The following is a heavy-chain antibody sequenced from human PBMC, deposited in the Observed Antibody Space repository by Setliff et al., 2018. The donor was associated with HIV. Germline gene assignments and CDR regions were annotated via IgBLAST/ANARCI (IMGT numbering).Heavy chain of an antibody. Sequence: GGSLRLSCAASGFDFSSHAMSWVRQAPGKGLEWLARINGDESRTTYAESVQGRFIISRDNAKNTMYLEMNSLRADDTAVYYCANDRDGWYNPHLYSWGRGTLVTVSS. V-gene: IGHV3-74*01. CDR2: INGDESRT. CDR3: ANDRDGWYNPHLYS. J-gene: IGHJ4*02. CDR1: GFDFSSHA. D-gene: IGHD6-19*01.